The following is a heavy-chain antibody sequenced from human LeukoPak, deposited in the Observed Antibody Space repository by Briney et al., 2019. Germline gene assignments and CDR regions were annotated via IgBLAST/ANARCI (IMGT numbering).Heavy chain of an antibody. CDR2: ISTSNTI. J-gene: IGHJ4*02. CDR3: ARDCSGDCSVDY. CDR1: GFTFSNAW. D-gene: IGHD2-21*02. Sequence: GGSLRLSCAASGFTFSNAWMSWVRQAPGKGLEWVSYISTSNTIYYADSVKGRFTISRDNAKNSLYLQMNSLRAEDTAVYYCARDCSGDCSVDYWGQGTLVTVSS. V-gene: IGHV3-69-1*01.